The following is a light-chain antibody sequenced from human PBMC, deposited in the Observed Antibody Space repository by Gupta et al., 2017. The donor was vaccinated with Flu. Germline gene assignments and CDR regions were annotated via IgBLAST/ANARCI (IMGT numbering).Light chain of an antibody. Sequence: EIVLTQSPATLSLSPGERATLSCRASQSVSSYLAWYQQKPGQAPRLLIYDASNRATGIPARFSGSGYGTDFTLTISSLEPEEFAVYYCQQRSNWPPGAMYTFGQGTKLEIK. V-gene: IGKV3-11*01. J-gene: IGKJ2*01. CDR3: QQRSNWPPGAMYT. CDR2: DAS. CDR1: QSVSSY.